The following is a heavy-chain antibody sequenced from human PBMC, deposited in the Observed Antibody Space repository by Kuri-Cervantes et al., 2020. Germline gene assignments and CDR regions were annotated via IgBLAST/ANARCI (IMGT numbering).Heavy chain of an antibody. D-gene: IGHD3-22*01. J-gene: IGHJ3*02. V-gene: IGHV4-59*01. CDR1: GGSMSSYY. CDR3: AKYYYDSSGWWLDAFDI. Sequence: ESLKISCTVSGGSMSSYYWSWIRQPPGKGLEWIGYIYYSGSTNYNPSLKSRVTISVDTSKNQFSLKLSSVTAADTAVYYCAKYYYDSSGWWLDAFDIWGQGTMVTVSS. CDR2: IYYSGST.